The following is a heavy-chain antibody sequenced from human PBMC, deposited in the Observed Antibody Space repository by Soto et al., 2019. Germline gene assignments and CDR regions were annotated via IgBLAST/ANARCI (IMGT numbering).Heavy chain of an antibody. CDR1: GFTFRNYD. CDR2: ISAAGDP. V-gene: IGHV3-13*05. CDR3: ARTDRDFYGLDV. J-gene: IGHJ6*02. Sequence: EVQLVESGGGLVQPGGSLRLSCEASGFTFRNYDMHWVRQGTGKGLEWVSGISAAGDPDYADSVEGRFTVSRENAQNSFFLQMNSLRVGDTAVYYCARTDRDFYGLDVWGHGTTVIGSS.